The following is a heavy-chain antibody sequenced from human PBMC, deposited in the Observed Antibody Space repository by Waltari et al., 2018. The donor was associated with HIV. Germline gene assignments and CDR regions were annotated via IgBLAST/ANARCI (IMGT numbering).Heavy chain of an antibody. J-gene: IGHJ3*02. CDR2: IYSSGIT. D-gene: IGHD3-10*01. V-gene: IGHV3-53*01. CDR1: GFTGSASH. CDR3: AREGVFYGSGSNAFDI. Sequence: EVQLVESGGGLIQPGGSLRLSCAASGFTGSASHMCCVRQDPGKGLEWVSIIYSSGITYYADSVKGRFTISRDNSKNTLYLQVNSLRAEDTAIYYCAREGVFYGSGSNAFDIWGQGTVVTVSS.